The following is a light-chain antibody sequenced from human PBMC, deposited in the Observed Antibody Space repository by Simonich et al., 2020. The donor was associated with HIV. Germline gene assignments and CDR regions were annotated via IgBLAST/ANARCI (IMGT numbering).Light chain of an antibody. CDR3: MQGIHLPYT. CDR1: QSLVYSNGNTY. Sequence: DVVMTQSPLSLPVTLGQPASISCRSSQSLVYSNGNTYLNWFQQKPGQSPPLRIFEVSSRFSGVPDRFSGSGSGTNFTLKISRVEAEDVGVYYCMQGIHLPYTFGQGTKLEIK. V-gene: IGKV2-29*02. J-gene: IGKJ2*01. CDR2: EVS.